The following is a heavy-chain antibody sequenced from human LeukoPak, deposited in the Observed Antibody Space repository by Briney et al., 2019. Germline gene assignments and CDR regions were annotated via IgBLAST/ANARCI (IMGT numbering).Heavy chain of an antibody. V-gene: IGHV3-7*01. CDR1: GFTFSSYW. J-gene: IGHJ5*02. D-gene: IGHD3-3*01. Sequence: GGSLRLSCAASGFTFSSYWMSWFRQAPGKGLEWVANIKQDGSEKYYVDSVKGRFTISRDNAKNSLYLQMNRLRAEDTAVYYCARESLPYYDFWSGYRGGWFDPWGQGTLVTVSS. CDR3: ARESLPYYDFWSGYRGGWFDP. CDR2: IKQDGSEK.